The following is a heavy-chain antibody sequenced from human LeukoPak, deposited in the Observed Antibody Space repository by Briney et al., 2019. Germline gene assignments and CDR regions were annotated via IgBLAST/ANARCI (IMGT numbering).Heavy chain of an antibody. J-gene: IGHJ4*02. CDR2: IGSSSRSI. V-gene: IGHV3-21*01. D-gene: IGHD6-25*01. CDR3: ARESAESFDY. CDR1: GFTFTSHS. Sequence: GGSLRLSCGASGFTFTSHSMNWVRQAPGKGLEWVSSIGSSSRSIYYADSVKGRFTISRDNAKNSLFLEMNSLRAEDTAVYYCARESAESFDYWGQGTLVTVSS.